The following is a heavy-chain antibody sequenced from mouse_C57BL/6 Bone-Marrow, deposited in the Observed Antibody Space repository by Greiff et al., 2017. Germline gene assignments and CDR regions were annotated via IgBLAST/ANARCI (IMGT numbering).Heavy chain of an antibody. D-gene: IGHD1-1*01. J-gene: IGHJ2*01. CDR1: GYTFTDYY. V-gene: IGHV1-19*01. CDR2: IYPYNGGT. Sequence: VQLQQSGPVLVKPGASVKMSCKASGYTFTDYYMNWVKQSHGKSLEWIGVIYPYNGGTSYNQKFKGKATLTVDKSSSTAYMELNSLTSEDSAVYYCARNYYGSSLDYWGQGTTLTVSS. CDR3: ARNYYGSSLDY.